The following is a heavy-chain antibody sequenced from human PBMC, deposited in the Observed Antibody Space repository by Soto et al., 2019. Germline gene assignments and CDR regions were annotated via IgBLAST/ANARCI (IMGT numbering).Heavy chain of an antibody. CDR3: ARHQTKWLTDDVHI. CDR1: GYTFISYG. CDR2: ISPYNGNT. Sequence: HVQLVRSGAEVKKPGASLKVTCRASGYTFISYGVSWVRQAPGQGLECLRWISPYNGNTNYAQKFQGTITMTTDTSTSTVYKELTSLRTDGPAVTYCARHQTKWLTDDVHIWGSGTMVVVSS. V-gene: IGHV1-18*01. D-gene: IGHD5-12*01. J-gene: IGHJ3*02.